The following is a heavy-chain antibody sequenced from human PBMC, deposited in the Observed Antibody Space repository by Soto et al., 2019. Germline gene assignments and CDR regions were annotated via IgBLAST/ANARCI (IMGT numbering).Heavy chain of an antibody. D-gene: IGHD3-22*01. CDR3: AGDLYYYDNNWFDP. J-gene: IGHJ5*02. Sequence: QGQLQESGPGLVKPSETLSLTCTVSGGSVSSGSYYWSWIRQPPGKGLEWIGYIYYSGSTNYNPSLKSRVPISVDTSKTQFSLKLSSVTAADTAVYYCAGDLYYYDNNWFDPWGQGTLVTVSS. CDR2: IYYSGST. CDR1: GGSVSSGSYY. V-gene: IGHV4-61*01.